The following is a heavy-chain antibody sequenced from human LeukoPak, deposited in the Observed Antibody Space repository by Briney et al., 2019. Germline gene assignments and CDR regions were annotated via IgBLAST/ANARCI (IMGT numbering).Heavy chain of an antibody. Sequence: ASVKVSCKASGYTFTGYYMHWVRQAPGQGLEWMGWINPNSGGTNYAQKFQGRVTMTRDTSISTAYMELSRLRSHDTAVYYCARVVAAAGTSWFDPWGQGTLVTVSS. CDR3: ARVVAAAGTSWFDP. D-gene: IGHD6-13*01. J-gene: IGHJ5*02. CDR1: GYTFTGYY. CDR2: INPNSGGT. V-gene: IGHV1-2*02.